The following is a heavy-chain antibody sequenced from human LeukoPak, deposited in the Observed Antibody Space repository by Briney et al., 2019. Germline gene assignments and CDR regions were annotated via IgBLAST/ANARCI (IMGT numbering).Heavy chain of an antibody. Sequence: PGGSLRLSCAASGFXFSSYSINWIRQAPGKGLEWVSYISSSSSYTNYADSVKGRFTISRDNAKNSLYLQMNSLRAEDTAVYYCARGNYCSSTSCSYYYYGMDVWGQGTTVTVSS. CDR2: ISSSSSYT. J-gene: IGHJ6*02. CDR1: GFXFSSYS. CDR3: ARGNYCSSTSCSYYYYGMDV. V-gene: IGHV3-21*05. D-gene: IGHD2-2*01.